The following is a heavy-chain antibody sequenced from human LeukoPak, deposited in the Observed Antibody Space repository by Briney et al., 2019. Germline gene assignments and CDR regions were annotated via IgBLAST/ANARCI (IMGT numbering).Heavy chain of an antibody. CDR3: ARGHCDMDV. V-gene: IGHV3-11*06. J-gene: IGHJ6*02. CDR2: ISPSSTYT. Sequence: GGSLRLSCAASGFSFGDFYMTWIRQAPGKGLEWLSHISPSSTYTNFADSVKGRFTISRDNANNSLYLQMNSLRAEDTAVYYCARGHCDMDVWGQGTTVTVSS. CDR1: GFSFGDFY.